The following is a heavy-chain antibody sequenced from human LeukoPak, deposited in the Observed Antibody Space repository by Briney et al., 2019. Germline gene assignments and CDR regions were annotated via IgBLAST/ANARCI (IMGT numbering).Heavy chain of an antibody. J-gene: IGHJ4*02. Sequence: GASVKVSCKASGYTFTSYGISWVRQAPGQGLEWMGWINPNSGGTNYAQKFQGRVTMTRDTSISTAYMELSRLRSDDTAVYYCARDLATMVRGAIEDYWGQGTLVTVSS. CDR3: ARDLATMVRGAIEDY. CDR1: GYTFTSYG. CDR2: INPNSGGT. V-gene: IGHV1-2*02. D-gene: IGHD3-10*01.